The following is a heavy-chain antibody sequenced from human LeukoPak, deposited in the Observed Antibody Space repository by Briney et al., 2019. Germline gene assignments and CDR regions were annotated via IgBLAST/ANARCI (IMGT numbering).Heavy chain of an antibody. CDR3: ARDYLPDYDFWSGYPTPFDY. J-gene: IGHJ4*02. CDR1: GYTFIRYF. CDR2: INPSDTST. D-gene: IGHD3-3*01. V-gene: IGHV1-46*01. Sequence: ASVKVSSKASGYTFIRYFIHWVRQAPGQGLEWMGTINPSDTSTNYAQKFQGRVIMTRDTVTSTVHMELSSLRSEDTAVYYCARDYLPDYDFWSGYPTPFDYWGQGTLVTVSS.